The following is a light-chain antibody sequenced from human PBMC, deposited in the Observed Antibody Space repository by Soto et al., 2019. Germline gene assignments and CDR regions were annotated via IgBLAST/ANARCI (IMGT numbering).Light chain of an antibody. Sequence: EVVLTQSPATLSLSPGERATLSCRASQSLSTYLAWYQRKPGQAPRLVMYDASKRASGIPARFSGSGSGTVFTLTISRLEPEDVAVYYCQRSRTFGQGTKVDIK. V-gene: IGKV3-11*01. CDR1: QSLSTY. J-gene: IGKJ1*01. CDR2: DAS. CDR3: QRSRT.